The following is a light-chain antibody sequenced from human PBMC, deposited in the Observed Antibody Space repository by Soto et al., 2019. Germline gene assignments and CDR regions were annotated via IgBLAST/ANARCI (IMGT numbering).Light chain of an antibody. Sequence: DIQMTQSPSSLSASVGDRVTITCRASQSISSYLNWYQQKPGKAPKLLIYAASSLQRGVPSRFSGSGSRTDFTLTSSSLQPEDFATYYCQQSYSTLALTFGGGTKVEIK. CDR1: QSISSY. CDR2: AAS. CDR3: QQSYSTLALT. V-gene: IGKV1-39*01. J-gene: IGKJ4*01.